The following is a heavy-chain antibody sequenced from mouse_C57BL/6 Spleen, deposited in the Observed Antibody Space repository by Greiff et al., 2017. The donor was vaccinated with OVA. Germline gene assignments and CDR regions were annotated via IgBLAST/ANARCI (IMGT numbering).Heavy chain of an antibody. J-gene: IGHJ1*03. CDR3: TTGLLLSHWYFDV. V-gene: IGHV14-1*01. CDR2: IDPEDGDT. D-gene: IGHD1-1*01. CDR1: GFNIKDYY. Sequence: EVQLQQSGAELVRPGASVQLSCTASGFNIKDYYMHWVQQRPEQGLEWIGRIDPEDGDTEYAPKFQGKATMTADKSSNTAYLQLSSLTSEDTAVYYCTTGLLLSHWYFDVWGTGTTVTVSS.